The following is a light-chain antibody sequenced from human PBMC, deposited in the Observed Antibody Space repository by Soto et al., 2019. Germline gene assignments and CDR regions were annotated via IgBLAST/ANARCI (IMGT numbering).Light chain of an antibody. Sequence: DIQMTQSPSSLSASVGDRVTITCRASQGISNYIAWYQQKPGKAPKLLISAASTLQSGVPSRFSGSGSGTDFTITISSLQAEDVATYSCQKYNSVPLFGPGTKVDIK. CDR1: QGISNY. CDR3: QKYNSVPL. J-gene: IGKJ3*01. CDR2: AAS. V-gene: IGKV1-27*01.